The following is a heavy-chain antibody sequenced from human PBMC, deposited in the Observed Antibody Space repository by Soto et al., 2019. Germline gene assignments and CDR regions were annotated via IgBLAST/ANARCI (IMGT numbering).Heavy chain of an antibody. Sequence: PGGSLRLSCAASGFTFSSYSMNWVRQAPGKGPEWVSSISSSSYIYYADSVKGRFTISRDNAKNSLYLQMNSLRAEDTAVYYCAREMGDFWSGYYYYYGMDAWGQGTTVTVSS. CDR2: ISSSSYI. CDR1: GFTFSSYS. V-gene: IGHV3-21*01. D-gene: IGHD3-3*01. CDR3: AREMGDFWSGYYYYYGMDA. J-gene: IGHJ6*02.